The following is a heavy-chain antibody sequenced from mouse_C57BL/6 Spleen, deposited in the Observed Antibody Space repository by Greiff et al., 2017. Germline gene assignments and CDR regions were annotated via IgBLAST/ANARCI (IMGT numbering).Heavy chain of an antibody. CDR2: IDPENGDT. Sequence: VQLQQSGAELVRPGASVKLSCTASGFNIKDDYMHWVKQRPEQGLEWIGWIDPENGDTEYASKFQGKATITADTSSNTASRQLSSLTSEDTAVYYCTLLRPRYFDVWGTGTTVTVSS. CDR1: GFNIKDDY. V-gene: IGHV14-4*01. J-gene: IGHJ1*03. CDR3: TLLRPRYFDV. D-gene: IGHD1-1*01.